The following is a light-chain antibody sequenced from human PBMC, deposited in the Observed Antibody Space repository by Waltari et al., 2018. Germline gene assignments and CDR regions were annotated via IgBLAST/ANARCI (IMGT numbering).Light chain of an antibody. CDR1: QTVRSGF. J-gene: IGKJ1*01. CDR2: KTS. V-gene: IGKV3-20*01. Sequence: PGERATLSCRASQTVRSGFLAWYQQKPGQAPRLLIYKTSKRAAGIPGRFSGSASGTDFTLTIDRLEPEDFALYYCQQYSASPTFGQGTKVEI. CDR3: QQYSASPT.